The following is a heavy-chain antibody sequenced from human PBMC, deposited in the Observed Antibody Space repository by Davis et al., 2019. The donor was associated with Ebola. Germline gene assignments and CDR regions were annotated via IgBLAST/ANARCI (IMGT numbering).Heavy chain of an antibody. J-gene: IGHJ4*02. D-gene: IGHD3-22*01. Sequence: GESLKISCTASGFTFTSYAMSWVRQAPGKGLEWVSGINGNGGSSYHADSVKGRFTISRDNAKNSVYLQINSLRTEDTAVYYCARDGEAFDSSGSYEVPFDYWGQGTLVTVSS. CDR1: GFTFTSYA. V-gene: IGHV3-23*01. CDR2: INGNGGSS. CDR3: ARDGEAFDSSGSYEVPFDY.